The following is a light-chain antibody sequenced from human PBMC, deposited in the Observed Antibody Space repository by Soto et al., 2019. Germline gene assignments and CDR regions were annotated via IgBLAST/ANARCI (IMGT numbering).Light chain of an antibody. Sequence: EIVLTQSPGTLSLSPGERATPSCRASQSLSSNYLAWYQQKPGQAPRLLIYDASSRVTGIPDRFSGSGSGTDFTLTISRLEPEDFAVYYCQRYGGSPGTFGQGTKVEIK. CDR2: DAS. J-gene: IGKJ1*01. V-gene: IGKV3-20*01. CDR3: QRYGGSPGT. CDR1: QSLSSNY.